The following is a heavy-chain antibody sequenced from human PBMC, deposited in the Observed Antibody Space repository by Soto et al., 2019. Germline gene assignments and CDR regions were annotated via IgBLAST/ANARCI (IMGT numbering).Heavy chain of an antibody. CDR2: IYPGDSDT. CDR1: GYSFTSYW. Sequence: PRASLKISCKGSGYSFTSYWIGWVRQMPGKGLGWMGIIYPGDSDTRYSPSFQGQVTISADKSISTAYLQWSSLKASDTAMYYCARFPTPGSSSWWGSWNWYFDLWGRGTLVTVPQ. J-gene: IGHJ2*01. D-gene: IGHD6-13*01. CDR3: ARFPTPGSSSWWGSWNWYFDL. V-gene: IGHV5-51*01.